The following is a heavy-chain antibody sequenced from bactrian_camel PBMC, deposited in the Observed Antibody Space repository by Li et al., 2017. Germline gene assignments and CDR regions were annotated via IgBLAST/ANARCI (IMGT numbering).Heavy chain of an antibody. Sequence: QLVESGGGSVQAGGSLRLSCVASEYRGCTGWLRQVPGKEREGVATVDSVGIPTYADSVKGRFTISREIDKNTVYLQMNSLKPDDTAMYYCAARIGSCGEDRGATYWGQGTQVTVS. CDR3: AARIGSCGEDRGATY. CDR1: EYRGC. V-gene: IGHV3S53*01. CDR2: VDSVGIP. D-gene: IGHD6*01. J-gene: IGHJ4*01.